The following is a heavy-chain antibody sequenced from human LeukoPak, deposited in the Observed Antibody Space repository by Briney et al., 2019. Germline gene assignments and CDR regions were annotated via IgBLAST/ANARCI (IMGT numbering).Heavy chain of an antibody. V-gene: IGHV4-59*01. J-gene: IGHJ6*02. CDR3: ARGNYDFWSGYSSHYGMDV. CDR2: IYYSGST. D-gene: IGHD3-3*01. CDR1: GGSISSYY. Sequence: SETLSLTCTVSGGSISSYYWSWIRQPPGKGLEWIGYIYYSGSTNYNPSLKSRVTISVDTSKNQFSLKLSSVTAADTAVYCCARGNYDFWSGYSSHYGMDVWGQGTTVTVSS.